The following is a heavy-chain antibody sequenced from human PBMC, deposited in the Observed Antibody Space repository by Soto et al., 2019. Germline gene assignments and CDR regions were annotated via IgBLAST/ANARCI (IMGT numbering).Heavy chain of an antibody. D-gene: IGHD5-12*01. Sequence: QVQLVQSGAEVKKPGSSVKVSCKASGGTFSSYAISWVRQAPGQVLEWMGGIIPIFGTANYAQKFQGRVTITADESTSTAYMELSRLRSEDTAVYYCAIYPLATIDPLFDYWGQGTLVTVSS. J-gene: IGHJ4*02. CDR2: IIPIFGTA. CDR1: GGTFSSYA. CDR3: AIYPLATIDPLFDY. V-gene: IGHV1-69*01.